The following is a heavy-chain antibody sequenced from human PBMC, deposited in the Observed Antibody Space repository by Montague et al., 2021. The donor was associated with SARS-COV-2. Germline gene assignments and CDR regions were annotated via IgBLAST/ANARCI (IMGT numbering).Heavy chain of an antibody. CDR1: GDSISADHW. CDR3: ARKGSGRSDLAY. J-gene: IGHJ4*02. D-gene: IGHD1-26*01. V-gene: IGHV4-4*02. CDR2: SYHTGGT. Sequence: SETLSLTCAVSGDSISADHWCSWVRLPPEKDLPWVVGSYHTGGTKYKPSFKSRVSVSVDKSWNQFSLRLTSVTAADTVIYYCARKGSGRSDLAYWGQGTLVTVSS.